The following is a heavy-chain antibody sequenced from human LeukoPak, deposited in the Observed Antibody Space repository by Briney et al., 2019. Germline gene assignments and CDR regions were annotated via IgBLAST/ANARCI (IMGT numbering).Heavy chain of an antibody. D-gene: IGHD1-26*01. V-gene: IGHV2-5*02. J-gene: IGHJ4*02. CDR3: AHRLSGSYSFDY. CDR2: MFWDDDK. Sequence: ESGPTLVKPTQTLTLTCTFSGFSLSATGVGVGWFRQPPGKALEWLALMFWDDDKRYSPPLKSRLTITKDTSKNQVVLTMTTMDPLDTATYYCAHRLSGSYSFDYWGQGTLVTVSS. CDR1: GFSLSATGVG.